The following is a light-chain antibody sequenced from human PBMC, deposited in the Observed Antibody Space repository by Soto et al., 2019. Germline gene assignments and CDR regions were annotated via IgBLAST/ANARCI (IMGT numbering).Light chain of an antibody. CDR3: QQYNNWPPAT. CDR1: QSVSSK. J-gene: IGKJ1*01. Sequence: EIVMTQSPATLSVSPGERATLSCRASQSVSSKLAGYQQKPGQAPRLLIYRASTRATDIPARFSGSGSGTEFTLTISSLQSEDFAVYYCQQYNNWPPATFGQGTRVEIK. CDR2: RAS. V-gene: IGKV3-15*01.